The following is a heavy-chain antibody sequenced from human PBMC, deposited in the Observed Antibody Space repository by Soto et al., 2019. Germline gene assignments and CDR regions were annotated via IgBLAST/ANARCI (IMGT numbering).Heavy chain of an antibody. V-gene: IGHV4-59*11. J-gene: IGHJ2*01. CDR1: SVSTSGHY. CDR2: IDPLDLT. CDR3: ATSTTRGIWYFDL. D-gene: IGHD3-16*01. Sequence: QVELQESGPGLVKPSATRFLTCSVSSVSTSGHYRSWLRQPPGKSLEWIGYIDPLDLTNYNPSLKSRVAMSGDKANRQFPLKINSVPAADTAMYYCATSTTRGIWYFDLWGRGTLVTVSS.